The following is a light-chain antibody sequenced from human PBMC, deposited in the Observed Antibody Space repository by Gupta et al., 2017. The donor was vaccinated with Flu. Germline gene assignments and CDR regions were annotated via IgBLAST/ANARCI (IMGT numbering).Light chain of an antibody. CDR3: QQANSFPLT. CDR1: QGVSSW. Sequence: GDRVTITCRASQGVSSWLAWYQQKPGKAPKLLISAASLLQSGVPSRFRGSGAGTDFTLTISSLQPEDFATYFCQQANSFPLTFGGETKVEIK. V-gene: IGKV1-12*01. CDR2: AAS. J-gene: IGKJ4*01.